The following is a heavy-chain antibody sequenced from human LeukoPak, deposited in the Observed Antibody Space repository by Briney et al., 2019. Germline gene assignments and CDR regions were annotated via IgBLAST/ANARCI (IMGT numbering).Heavy chain of an antibody. J-gene: IGHJ4*02. V-gene: IGHV3-7*01. Sequence: GGSLRLSCTAPGFTFSRSWMNWIRQAPGKGLEWVANINPDGDGMRFVDSVRGRFTMSRDNAQSSLHLQMNSLRVEDTAFYYCAAWTDRGYSYWGQGVLVTVSS. CDR1: GFTFSRSW. CDR2: INPDGDGM. D-gene: IGHD5-12*01. CDR3: AAWTDRGYSY.